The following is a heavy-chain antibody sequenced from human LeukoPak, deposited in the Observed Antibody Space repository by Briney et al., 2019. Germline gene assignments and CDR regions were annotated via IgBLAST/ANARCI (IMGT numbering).Heavy chain of an antibody. CDR3: ARGVRYYDYVWGSYLDYYYYYMDV. D-gene: IGHD3-16*02. Sequence: SETLSLTCAVYGGSFSGHYWSWIREPPGKGLEWIGEINHNGSTNYNPSRKSRVTISVDTSKNQFCLKLSSVTAADTAVYYCARGVRYYDYVWGSYLDYYYYYMDVWGKGTTVTVSS. CDR1: GGSFSGHY. J-gene: IGHJ6*03. V-gene: IGHV4-34*01. CDR2: INHNGST.